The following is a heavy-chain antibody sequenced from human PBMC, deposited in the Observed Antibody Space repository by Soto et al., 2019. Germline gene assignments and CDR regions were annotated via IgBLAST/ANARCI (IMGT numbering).Heavy chain of an antibody. CDR1: GYTFTYYW. J-gene: IGHJ4*01. Sequence: GESLKISCEGSGYTFTYYWIGWVRQMPGKGLEWMGVTYPFDSDTRYSPSFQGRVTISAVQSTNTAYLELSRLQASDTAIYYCGKHYGGATTVLDYSCQGSLVIV. D-gene: IGHD1-26*01. CDR3: GKHYGGATTVLDY. CDR2: TYPFDSDT. V-gene: IGHV5-51*01.